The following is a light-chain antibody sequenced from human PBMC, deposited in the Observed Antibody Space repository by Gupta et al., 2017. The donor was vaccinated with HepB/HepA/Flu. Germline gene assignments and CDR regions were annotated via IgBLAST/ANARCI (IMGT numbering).Light chain of an antibody. V-gene: IGLV2-23*03. J-gene: IGLJ2*01. CDR2: EGT. CDR3: SAYTATNTI. CDR1: NNDADSDRL. Sequence: SALTQPASVSGSPGQSITLSCTGANNDADSDRLVSWFQQHPGKPPKLIIFEGTGRPSGISSRFSGSKSGNAAALTISGLQPEDEADYYCSAYTATNTIFGGGTKVTVL.